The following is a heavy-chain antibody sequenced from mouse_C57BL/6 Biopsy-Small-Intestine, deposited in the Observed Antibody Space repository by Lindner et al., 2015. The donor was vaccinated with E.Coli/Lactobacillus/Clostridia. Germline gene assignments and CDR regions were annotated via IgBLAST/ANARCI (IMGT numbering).Heavy chain of an antibody. D-gene: IGHD2-1*01. CDR2: IYPGDGDT. J-gene: IGHJ3*01. V-gene: IGHV1-82*01. CDR3: ARYGNYEAWFAY. CDR1: GYAFSSSW. Sequence: VQLQESGPELVKPGASVKISCKASGYAFSSSWMNWVKQRPGKGLEWIGRIYPGDGDTNYNGKFKGKATLTADKSSSTAYMQLSSLTSEDSAVYFCARYGNYEAWFAYWGQGTLVTVSA.